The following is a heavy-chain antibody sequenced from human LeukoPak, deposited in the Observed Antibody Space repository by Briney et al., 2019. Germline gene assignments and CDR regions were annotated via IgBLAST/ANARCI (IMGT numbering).Heavy chain of an antibody. J-gene: IGHJ4*02. V-gene: IGHV4-34*01. CDR2: INHSGST. CDR1: GGSFSGYY. D-gene: IGHD2-2*01. Sequence: SETLSLTCAVYGGSFSGYYWSWTRQPPGKGLEWIGEINHSGSTNYNPSLKSRVTISVDTSKNQFSLKLSSVTAADTAVYYCARVVLRYCSSTSCYRAGRFDYWGQGTLVTVSS. CDR3: ARVVLRYCSSTSCYRAGRFDY.